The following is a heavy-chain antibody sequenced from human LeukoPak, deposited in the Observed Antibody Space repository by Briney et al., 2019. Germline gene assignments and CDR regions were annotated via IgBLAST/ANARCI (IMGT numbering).Heavy chain of an antibody. J-gene: IGHJ1*01. CDR2: ISAYNGNT. V-gene: IGHV1-18*01. D-gene: IGHD2-21*02. CDR1: GYTFTSYG. CDR3: ARAYCGGDCYSEYLLH. Sequence: ASVKVSCKASGYTFTSYGISWVRQTPGQGLEWMGWISAYNGNTNYAQKLQGRVTMTTDTSTSTAYMELMSLRSDDTAVYYCARAYCGGDCYSEYLLHWGQGTLVTVSS.